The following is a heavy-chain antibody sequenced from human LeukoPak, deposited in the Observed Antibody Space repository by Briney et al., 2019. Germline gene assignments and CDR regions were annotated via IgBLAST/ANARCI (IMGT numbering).Heavy chain of an antibody. V-gene: IGHV3-23*01. J-gene: IGHJ3*02. CDR1: GFPLRSYA. CDR2: VDSSGCVT. Sequence: GGSLRLSRAASGFPLRSYAMSWVRQAPGKGLEWVSSVDSSGCVTLHADPVKGRFTISRDNSKNTLYMQMNSLRAEDTAVYYCAKQDYYHAFDIWGQGTVVTVSS. CDR3: AKQDYYHAFDI. D-gene: IGHD1-26*01.